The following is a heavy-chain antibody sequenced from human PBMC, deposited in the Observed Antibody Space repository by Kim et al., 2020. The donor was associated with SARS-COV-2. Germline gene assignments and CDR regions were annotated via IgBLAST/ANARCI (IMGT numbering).Heavy chain of an antibody. D-gene: IGHD3-16*01. V-gene: IGHV3-23*01. J-gene: IGHJ4*02. CDR1: GFTFSSYA. CDR3: ANAVSRGY. Sequence: GGSLRLSCAASGFTFSSYAMSWVRQAPGKGLEWVSSITASGGNTYYIDSVKGRFMISRDNSKNTLYLQMNSLGAEDTAIYYCANAVSRGYWGQGTLVSVSS. CDR2: ITASGGNT.